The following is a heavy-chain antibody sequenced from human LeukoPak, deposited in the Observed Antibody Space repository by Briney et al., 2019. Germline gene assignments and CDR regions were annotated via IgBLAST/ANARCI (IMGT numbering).Heavy chain of an antibody. CDR1: GGSFSDFY. CDR2: ISHSGGI. V-gene: IGHV4-34*01. D-gene: IGHD3-3*01. Sequence: PSETLSLTCAAYGGSFSDFYWNWIRQPPGKGLEWIGQISHSGGINHNPSLQSRVTLSVDTSNNHFSLRLTPVTAADTAVYYCVRGYSEYWSDWGQGSLVTVSS. CDR3: VRGYSEYWSD. J-gene: IGHJ4*02.